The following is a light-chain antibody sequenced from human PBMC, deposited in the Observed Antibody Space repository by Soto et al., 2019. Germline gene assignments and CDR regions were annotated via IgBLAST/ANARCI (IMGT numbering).Light chain of an antibody. CDR2: DTS. V-gene: IGKV3-11*01. Sequence: EIVLTQSPATLSLSPGERATLSCRASQTVGSYLAWFRQTPGQAPRLLIYDTSIRATGIPARFSGSGSGTDFTLTIGGLEPEDFAVYYCQQSLNPKTFGQGTKVDIK. CDR3: QQSLNPKT. J-gene: IGKJ1*01. CDR1: QTVGSY.